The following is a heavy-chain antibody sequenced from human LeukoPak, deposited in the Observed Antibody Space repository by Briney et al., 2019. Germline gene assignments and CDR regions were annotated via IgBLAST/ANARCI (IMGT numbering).Heavy chain of an antibody. CDR3: ARGGPIFGVVIGWFDP. D-gene: IGHD3-3*01. CDR2: IYYSGST. V-gene: IGHV4-59*12. J-gene: IGHJ5*02. Sequence: SETLSLTCTVSGGSISSYYWSWIRQPPGKGLEWIGYIYYSGSTNYNPSLKSRVTISVDTSKNQFSLKLSSVTAADTAVYYCARGGPIFGVVIGWFDPWGQGTLVTVSS. CDR1: GGSISSYY.